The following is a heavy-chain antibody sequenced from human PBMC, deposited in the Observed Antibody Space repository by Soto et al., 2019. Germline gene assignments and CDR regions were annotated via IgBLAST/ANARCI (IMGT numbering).Heavy chain of an antibody. CDR3: ARGMDYGDYRKAFDY. J-gene: IGHJ4*02. CDR1: GYTFTSYG. CDR2: ISAYNGNT. D-gene: IGHD4-17*01. Sequence: GASVKVSCKDSGYTFTSYGIRWVRQAPGQGLEWMGWISAYNGNTNYAQKLQGRVTMTTDTSTSTAYMELRSLRSDDTAVYYCARGMDYGDYRKAFDYWGQGTLVTVSS. V-gene: IGHV1-18*01.